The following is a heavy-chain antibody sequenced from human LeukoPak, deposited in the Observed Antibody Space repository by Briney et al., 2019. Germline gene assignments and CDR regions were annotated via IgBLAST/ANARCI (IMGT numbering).Heavy chain of an antibody. CDR2: ISSTSRYI. J-gene: IGHJ4*02. V-gene: IGHV3-21*01. CDR3: AKAWQSDY. CDR1: GFTFSSYS. Sequence: PGGSLRLSCAASGFTFSSYSINWVRQAPGKGLEWVSSISSTSRYIYYADSVKGRFTISRDNAKNSLYLQMNSLRAGDTAVYYCAKAWQSDYWGQGTLVTVSS.